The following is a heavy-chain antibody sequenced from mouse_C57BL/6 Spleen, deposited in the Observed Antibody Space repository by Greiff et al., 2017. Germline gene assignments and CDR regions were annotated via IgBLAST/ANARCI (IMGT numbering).Heavy chain of an antibody. CDR3: ALGDY. Sequence: QVQLQQPGAELVRPGTSVKLSCKASGYTFTSYWMHWVKQRPGQGLEWIGVIDPSDSYTNYNQKFKGKATLTVDTSSSTAYMQLSSLTSEYAAVYYCALGDYWGQGTTLTVSS. D-gene: IGHD4-1*01. J-gene: IGHJ2*01. V-gene: IGHV1-59*01. CDR1: GYTFTSYW. CDR2: IDPSDSYT.